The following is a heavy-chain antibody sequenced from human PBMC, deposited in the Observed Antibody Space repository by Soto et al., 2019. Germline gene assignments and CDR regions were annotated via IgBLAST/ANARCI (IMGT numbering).Heavy chain of an antibody. D-gene: IGHD5-18*01. J-gene: IGHJ4*02. Sequence: ASVKVSCKASGYTFTSYYMHWVRQAPGQGLEWMGIINPSGGSTSYAQKFQGRVTMTRDTSTSTVYMELSSLRSEDTAVYYCARDHTNFNVDTAMVPYFDYWGQGTLVTGSS. CDR2: INPSGGST. CDR3: ARDHTNFNVDTAMVPYFDY. V-gene: IGHV1-46*01. CDR1: GYTFTSYY.